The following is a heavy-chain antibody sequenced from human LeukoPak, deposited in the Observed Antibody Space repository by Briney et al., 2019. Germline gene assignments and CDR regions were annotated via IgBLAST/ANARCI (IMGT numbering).Heavy chain of an antibody. D-gene: IGHD6-13*01. CDR3: ARAFYSSSWYHKEDFFDY. V-gene: IGHV4-4*07. Sequence: PSETLSLTCTVSGGSISNYDWSWIRQPAGKGLEWIGRIYTSGSTNYNPSLKSRVSMSVDTSKNQFSLKLSSVTAADTAVFYCARAFYSSSWYHKEDFFDYWGQGTLVTVSS. CDR2: IYTSGST. CDR1: GGSISNYD. J-gene: IGHJ4*02.